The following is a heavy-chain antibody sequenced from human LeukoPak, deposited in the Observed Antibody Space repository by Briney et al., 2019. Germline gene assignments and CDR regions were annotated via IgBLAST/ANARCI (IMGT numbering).Heavy chain of an antibody. J-gene: IGHJ4*02. CDR1: GGSISSGGYY. CDR2: IYYSGST. Sequence: PSQTLSLTCTVSGGSISSGGYYWSWIRQHPGKGLEWIGYIYYSGSTYYNPSLKSRVTISVDTSKNQFSLKLSSVTPADTAVYYCASTAVRGYCSSTSCPWSFDYWGQGTLVTVSS. CDR3: ASTAVRGYCSSTSCPWSFDY. V-gene: IGHV4-31*03. D-gene: IGHD2-2*01.